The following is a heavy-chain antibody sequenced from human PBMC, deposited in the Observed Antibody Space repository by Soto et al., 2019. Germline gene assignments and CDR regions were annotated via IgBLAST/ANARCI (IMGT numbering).Heavy chain of an antibody. Sequence: QVHLVQSGAEVKKPGASVKDSCKGSGYDFTTYGITWVRQAPGQGLEWMAWISAHNGNTDYAQKLQGRVTVTRDTSTSRAYMGLKSLRSDDTAVYYCARGRYGDYWGQGALVTVSS. CDR3: ARGRYGDY. CDR2: ISAHNGNT. V-gene: IGHV1-18*01. J-gene: IGHJ4*02. CDR1: GYDFTTYG. D-gene: IGHD1-1*01.